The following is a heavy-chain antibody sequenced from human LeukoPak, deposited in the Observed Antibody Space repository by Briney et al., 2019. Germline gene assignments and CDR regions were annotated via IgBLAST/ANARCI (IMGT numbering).Heavy chain of an antibody. V-gene: IGHV5-51*01. CDR1: GYSFTSYW. D-gene: IGHD4-11*01. CDR3: ARRDYGNSVITDY. J-gene: IGHJ4*02. Sequence: GDSLKIPCKGSGYSFTSYWIAWVRQMPGKGLEWMGIIYPGDSDTRYSPSFQGQVTISADKSISTAYLQWSSLKASDTAMYYCARRDYGNSVITDYWGQGTLVTVSS. CDR2: IYPGDSDT.